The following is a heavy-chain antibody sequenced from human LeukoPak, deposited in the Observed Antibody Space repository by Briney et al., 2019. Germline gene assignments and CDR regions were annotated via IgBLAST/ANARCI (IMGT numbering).Heavy chain of an antibody. CDR2: TSYDGSNK. CDR1: GFTFSSYG. V-gene: IGHV3-30*18. Sequence: PGGSLRLSCAASGFTFSSYGVHWVRQAPGKGLEWVAQTSYDGSNKYYADSVKGRITISRDNSKNTLFLQMNSLRVEDTAVYYCAKDGSGITGTTSLSSPYYYYGMDVWGQGTTVTVSS. CDR3: AKDGSGITGTTSLSSPYYYYGMDV. D-gene: IGHD1-20*01. J-gene: IGHJ6*02.